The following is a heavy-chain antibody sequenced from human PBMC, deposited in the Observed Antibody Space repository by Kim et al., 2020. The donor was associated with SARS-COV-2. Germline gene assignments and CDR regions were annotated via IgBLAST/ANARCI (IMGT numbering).Heavy chain of an antibody. CDR3: ARVRIAVAGFYYYYYGMDV. V-gene: IGHV4-34*01. D-gene: IGHD6-19*01. J-gene: IGHJ6*02. Sequence: SRVTISVDTSKNQFSLKLSSVTAADTAVYYCARVRIAVAGFYYYYYGMDVWGQGTTVTVSS.